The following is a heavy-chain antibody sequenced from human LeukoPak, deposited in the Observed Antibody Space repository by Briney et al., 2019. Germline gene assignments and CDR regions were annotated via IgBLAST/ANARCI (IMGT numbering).Heavy chain of an antibody. CDR1: GFTFSNYA. CDR2: TSYDGAIT. J-gene: IGHJ5*02. D-gene: IGHD6-19*01. V-gene: IGHV3-30*04. Sequence: GALRLSCAASGFTFSNYAIHWVRHAPGKGLEWVSFTSYDGAITKYADSVRGRFTISRDNYKNTLYLKMNRLRAEDTAVYYCAKARSAADSSGWIKWFDPWGQGTLVTVSS. CDR3: AKARSAADSSGWIKWFDP.